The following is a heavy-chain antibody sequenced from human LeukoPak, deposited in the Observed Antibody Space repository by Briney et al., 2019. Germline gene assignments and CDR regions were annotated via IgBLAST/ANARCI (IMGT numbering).Heavy chain of an antibody. V-gene: IGHV1-69*05. CDR2: IIPIFGTA. J-gene: IGHJ4*02. Sequence: GASVKVSCKASGGTFSSYAISWVRQAPGQGLEWMGGIIPIFGTANYAQKFQGRVTITTDESTSTAYMELSSLRSEDTAVYYCATGEQQLERYWGQGTLVTVSS. CDR3: ATGEQQLERY. D-gene: IGHD6-13*01. CDR1: GGTFSSYA.